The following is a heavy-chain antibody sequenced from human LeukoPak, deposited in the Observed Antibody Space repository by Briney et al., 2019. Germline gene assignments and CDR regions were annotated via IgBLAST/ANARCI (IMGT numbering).Heavy chain of an antibody. D-gene: IGHD3-16*02. J-gene: IGHJ5*02. CDR3: ARGPYDYVWGSYRYTWFDP. CDR1: GGSFSGYY. CDR2: INHSGST. Sequence: PSETLSLTRAVYGGSFSGYYWSWIRQPPGKGLEWIGEINHSGSTNYNPSLKSRVTISVDTSKNQFSLKLSSVTAADTAVYYCARGPYDYVWGSYRYTWFDPWGQGTLVTVSS. V-gene: IGHV4-34*01.